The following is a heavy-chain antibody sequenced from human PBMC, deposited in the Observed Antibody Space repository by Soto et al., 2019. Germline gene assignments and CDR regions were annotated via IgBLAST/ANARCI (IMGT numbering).Heavy chain of an antibody. J-gene: IGHJ4*02. V-gene: IGHV3-30-3*01. Sequence: QVQLVESGGGVVQPGRSLRLSCAASGFTFSSYAMHWVRQAPGKGLEWVAVISYDGGNKYYADSVKGRFTISRDNSKNTLYLQINSLRAEDTAVYYCARQDYGSGSHPDYWGQGTLVTVSS. CDR1: GFTFSSYA. CDR2: ISYDGGNK. D-gene: IGHD3-10*01. CDR3: ARQDYGSGSHPDY.